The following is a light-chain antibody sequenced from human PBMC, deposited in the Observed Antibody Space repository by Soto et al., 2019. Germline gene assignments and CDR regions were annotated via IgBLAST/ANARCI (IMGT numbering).Light chain of an antibody. J-gene: IGKJ5*01. CDR3: QQRSNWPPIT. CDR1: QSVSSY. Sequence: EIVMTQSPVTLSVPPGESATLSCRASQSVSSYLAWYQQKPGQAPRLLIYDASNRATGIPARFSGSGSGTDFTLTISSLEPEDFAVYYCQQRSNWPPITFGQGTRLEIK. CDR2: DAS. V-gene: IGKV3-11*01.